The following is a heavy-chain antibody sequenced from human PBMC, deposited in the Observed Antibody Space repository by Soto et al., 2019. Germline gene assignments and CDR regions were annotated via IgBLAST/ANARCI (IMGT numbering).Heavy chain of an antibody. J-gene: IGHJ1*01. D-gene: IGHD1-1*01. CDR1: GFTFRSYW. CDR3: ARGAMAGNEVPGD. CDR2: INLDGSEK. V-gene: IGHV3-7*05. Sequence: ESGGGLVQPGGSLRLSCQVSGFTFRSYWMTWVRRAPGKGLEWVANINLDGSEKYYVDAVKGRFTISRDNAKNSLHLDLLDLRANDTAVYYCARGAMAGNEVPGDWGQGTLVTVSS.